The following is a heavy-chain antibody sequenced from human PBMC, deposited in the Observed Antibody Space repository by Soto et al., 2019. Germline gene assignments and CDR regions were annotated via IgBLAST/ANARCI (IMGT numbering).Heavy chain of an antibody. V-gene: IGHV1-18*01. CDR3: ARIAAAGKRVWFDP. J-gene: IGHJ5*02. D-gene: IGHD6-13*01. CDR1: GYTFTSYG. CDR2: ISAYNGNT. Sequence: GASVKVSCKASGYTFTSYGISWGRQAPGQGLEWMGWISAYNGNTNYAQKLQGRVTMTTDTSTSTAYMELRSLRSDDTAVYYCARIAAAGKRVWFDPWGQGTLVTVSS.